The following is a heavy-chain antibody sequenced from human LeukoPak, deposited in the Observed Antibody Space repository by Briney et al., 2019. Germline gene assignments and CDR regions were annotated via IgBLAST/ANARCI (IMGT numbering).Heavy chain of an antibody. CDR1: GYSFTSYW. J-gene: IGHJ1*01. CDR2: IYPGDSDT. D-gene: IGHD3-16*01. V-gene: IGHV5-51*01. Sequence: GESLKISCKGSGYSFTSYWIGWVRQMPGKGLEWMGIIYPGDSDTRYSLSFQGQVTISADKSISTACLQWSSLKASDTAMYYCARGLARYGNAEYFQHWGQGTLVTVSS. CDR3: ARGLARYGNAEYFQH.